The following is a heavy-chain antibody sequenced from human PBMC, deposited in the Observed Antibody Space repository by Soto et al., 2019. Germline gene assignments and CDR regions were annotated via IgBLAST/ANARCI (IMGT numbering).Heavy chain of an antibody. V-gene: IGHV1-46*03. CDR2: IIPSGAST. CDR3: VRDGGSGSYYTTRY. J-gene: IGHJ4*02. D-gene: IGHD3-10*01. Sequence: ASVKVSCKASGYTFTSYFLHWVRQAPGQGLEWMGMIIPSGASTSYAQKFQGRVTLTRDTSTTTVDMELSSLRSEDTAVYYCVRDGGSGSYYTTRYWGQGTLVTVSS. CDR1: GYTFTSYF.